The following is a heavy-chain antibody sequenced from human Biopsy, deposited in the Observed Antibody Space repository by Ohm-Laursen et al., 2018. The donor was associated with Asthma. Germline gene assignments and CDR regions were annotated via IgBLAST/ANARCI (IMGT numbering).Heavy chain of an antibody. V-gene: IGHV4-59*07. D-gene: IGHD2-15*01. CDR2: VSHTGST. Sequence: SDTLSLTCTVSGGSIRSHDWTWIRLPPGKGLEYIGDVSHTGSTNYNPSLKSRVTTSLDTSKNQFSLRLTSVTPADTAVYYCARLADCSGGACYSYGWFDPWGQGTRVTVSS. CDR3: ARLADCSGGACYSYGWFDP. J-gene: IGHJ5*02. CDR1: GGSIRSHD.